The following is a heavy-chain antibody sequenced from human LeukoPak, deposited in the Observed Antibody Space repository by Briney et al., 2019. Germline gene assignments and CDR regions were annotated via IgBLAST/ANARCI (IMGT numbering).Heavy chain of an antibody. J-gene: IGHJ4*02. Sequence: GGSLRLSCAASGFTFSSYDMHWVRQATGKGLEWVSAIGTAGDTYYPGSVKGRFTISRENAKNSLYLQMNSLRAGDTAVYYCARAYSSSYHVDYWGQGTLVTVSS. CDR3: ARAYSSSYHVDY. V-gene: IGHV3-13*01. D-gene: IGHD6-13*01. CDR1: GFTFSSYD. CDR2: IGTAGDT.